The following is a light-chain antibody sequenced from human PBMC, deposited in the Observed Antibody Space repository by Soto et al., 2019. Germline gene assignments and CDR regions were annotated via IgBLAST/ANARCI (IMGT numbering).Light chain of an antibody. CDR1: SSDVGAYTY. V-gene: IGLV2-14*01. Sequence: QSVLAQPASVSGSPGQSITISCAGTSSDVGAYTYVSWYQQHPGKAPKLMIYDVSNRPSGVSNRFSGSKSGNTASLTISGLQDEDEADYYCTSYTSSSTPYVFGGGTKVTVL. CDR3: TSYTSSSTPYV. CDR2: DVS. J-gene: IGLJ1*01.